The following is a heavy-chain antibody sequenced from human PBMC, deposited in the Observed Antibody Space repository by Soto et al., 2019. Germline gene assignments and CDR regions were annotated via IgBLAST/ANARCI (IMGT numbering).Heavy chain of an antibody. CDR1: GFTLSRYP. CDR2: ISYGGDTR. Sequence: GGSLRLSCAASGFTLSRYPMHWVRQAPGKGLEWVAYISYGGDTRKYADSVKGRFTISRDNSNNTLYLHMDSLRAEDTAIYSCARDFTRAVAGSPDYYYYGMDVWGLGTTVTVSS. D-gene: IGHD6-19*01. CDR3: ARDFTRAVAGSPDYYYYGMDV. J-gene: IGHJ6*02. V-gene: IGHV3-30-3*01.